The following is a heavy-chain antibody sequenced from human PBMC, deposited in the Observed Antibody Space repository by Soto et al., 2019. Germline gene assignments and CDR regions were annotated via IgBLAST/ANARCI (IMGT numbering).Heavy chain of an antibody. CDR2: IIPILGIA. Sequence: QVQLVQSGAEVKKPGSSVKVSCKASGGTFRSYTISWVRQAPGQGLEWMGRIIPILGIANYAQKFQGRVTITADKSTSTAYMELSCLRSEDTAVYYCADYFGMDFWGQATTLTVSS. CDR3: ADYFGMDF. CDR1: GGTFRSYT. J-gene: IGHJ6*02. V-gene: IGHV1-69*02.